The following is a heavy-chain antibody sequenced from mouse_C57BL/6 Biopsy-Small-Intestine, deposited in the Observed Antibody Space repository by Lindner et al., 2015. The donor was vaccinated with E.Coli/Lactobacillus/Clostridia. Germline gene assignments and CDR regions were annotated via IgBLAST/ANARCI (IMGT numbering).Heavy chain of an antibody. D-gene: IGHD1-1*01. Sequence: VQLQESGPELVKPGASVKISCKASGYAFSSSWMNWVKQRPGKGLEWIGRIFPGDGDADYNGKFMGKATLTADKSSSTAYMQLSSLTSEDSAVYFCARGFISTVVDYTMDYWGQGTSVTVSS. CDR1: GYAFSSSW. CDR2: IFPGDGDA. CDR3: ARGFISTVVDYTMDY. V-gene: IGHV1-82*01. J-gene: IGHJ4*01.